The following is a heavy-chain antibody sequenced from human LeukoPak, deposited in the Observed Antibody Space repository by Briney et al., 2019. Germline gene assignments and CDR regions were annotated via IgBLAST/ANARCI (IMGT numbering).Heavy chain of an antibody. CDR3: TRALHYYDSSGYYYYMDV. CDR2: IRSKANSYAT. CDR1: GFTFSGSA. Sequence: GGSLRLSCAASGFTFSGSAMHWVRQASGKGLEWVGRIRSKANSYATAYAASVKGRFTISRDDSKNTAYLQMNSLKTEDTAVYYCTRALHYYDSSGYYYYMDVWGKGTTVTVSS. V-gene: IGHV3-73*01. J-gene: IGHJ6*03. D-gene: IGHD3-22*01.